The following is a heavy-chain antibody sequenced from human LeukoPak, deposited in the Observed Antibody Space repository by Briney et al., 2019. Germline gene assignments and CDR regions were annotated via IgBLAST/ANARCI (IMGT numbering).Heavy chain of an antibody. CDR3: ARGERTFNMVGGVISRFDS. CDR2: IYYSGST. D-gene: IGHD3-10*01. V-gene: IGHV4-59*01. CDR1: GGSISNYY. Sequence: PSETLSLTCSVSGGSISNYYWSWIRQPPGKGLEWIGYIYYSGSTKYNSSLKSRVTISVQTSNNQFSLKLSSVTAADTAVYYCARGERTFNMVGGVISRFDSWGLGTLVSVSA. J-gene: IGHJ4*02.